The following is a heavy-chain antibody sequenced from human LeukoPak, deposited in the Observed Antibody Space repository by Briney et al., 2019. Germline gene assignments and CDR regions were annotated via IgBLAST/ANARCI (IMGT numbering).Heavy chain of an antibody. CDR2: ISGSGGST. CDR3: ARGIGGYLLDY. V-gene: IGHV3-23*01. CDR1: GFTFSSYA. D-gene: IGHD5-12*01. Sequence: GGSLRLSCAASGFTFSSYAMSWVRQAPGKGLEWVSVISGSGGSTYYADSVKGRFTISRDNAKNSLYLQMNSLRAEDTAVYYCARGIGGYLLDYWGQGTLVTVSS. J-gene: IGHJ4*02.